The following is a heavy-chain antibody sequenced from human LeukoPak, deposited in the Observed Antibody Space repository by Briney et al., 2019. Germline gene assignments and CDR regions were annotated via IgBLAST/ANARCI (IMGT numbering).Heavy chain of an antibody. V-gene: IGHV4-34*01. D-gene: IGHD6-6*01. J-gene: IGHJ4*02. Sequence: SSETLSLTCAVYGGSFSGYYWSWIRQPPGKGLEWIGEINHSGSTNYNPSLKSRVTISVDTSKNQFSLKLSSVTAADTAAYYCARYETLVRPFDYWGQGTLVTVSS. CDR2: INHSGST. CDR1: GGSFSGYY. CDR3: ARYETLVRPFDY.